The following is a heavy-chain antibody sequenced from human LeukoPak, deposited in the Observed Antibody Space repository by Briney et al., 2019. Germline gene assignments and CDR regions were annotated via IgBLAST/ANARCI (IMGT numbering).Heavy chain of an antibody. D-gene: IGHD6-19*01. J-gene: IGHJ5*02. CDR1: GGSISSSSYY. CDR2: IYYSGST. Sequence: SETLSLTCTVSGGSISSSSYYWGWIRQPPGKGLEWIGSIYYSGSTYYNPSLKSRVTISVDTSKNQFSLKLCSVTAADTAVYYCAGLYRGSGWYWFDPWGQGTLVTVSS. V-gene: IGHV4-39*01. CDR3: AGLYRGSGWYWFDP.